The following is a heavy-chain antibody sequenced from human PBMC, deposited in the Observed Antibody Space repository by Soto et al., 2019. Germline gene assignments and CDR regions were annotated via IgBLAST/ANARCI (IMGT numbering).Heavy chain of an antibody. V-gene: IGHV3-73*01. J-gene: IGHJ3*02. CDR3: TRGKHEPFQLLVDAFDI. D-gene: IGHD3-10*01. Sequence: GGSLRLSCAASGFTFSGSAMHWVRQASGKGLEWVGRIRSKANSYATAYAASVKGRFTISRDDSKNTAYLQMNSLKTEDTAVYYCTRGKHEPFQLLVDAFDIWGQGTTVTVSS. CDR1: GFTFSGSA. CDR2: IRSKANSYAT.